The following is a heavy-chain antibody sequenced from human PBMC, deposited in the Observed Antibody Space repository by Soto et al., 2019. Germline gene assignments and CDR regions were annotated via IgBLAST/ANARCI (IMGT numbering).Heavy chain of an antibody. CDR3: AHSDGGYEIIYFDF. Sequence: QITLQESGPTLVKPTQTLTLTCTFSGFSFTTAGVSVVWIRQTPGGALEWLTLIYYNDDRRFRPSLKTRLIITGDTYKNQVVLSLTNVDTGDTATYFCAHSDGGYEIIYFDFWGQGIPVTVSS. CDR2: IYYNDDR. J-gene: IGHJ4*02. CDR1: GFSFTTAGVS. D-gene: IGHD5-12*01. V-gene: IGHV2-5*01.